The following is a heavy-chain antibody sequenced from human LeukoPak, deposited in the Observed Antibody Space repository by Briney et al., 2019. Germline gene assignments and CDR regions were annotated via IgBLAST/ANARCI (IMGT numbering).Heavy chain of an antibody. CDR1: GFTFSSHG. CDR3: AKALSSSWYGLDY. CDR2: ISYDGSNK. J-gene: IGHJ4*02. D-gene: IGHD6-13*01. Sequence: SGGSLRLSCAASGFTFSSHGMHWVRQAPGKGLEWVAVISYDGSNKYYADSVKGRFTISRDNSKNTLYLQMNSLRAEDTAVYYCAKALSSSWYGLDYWGQGTLVTVSS. V-gene: IGHV3-30*18.